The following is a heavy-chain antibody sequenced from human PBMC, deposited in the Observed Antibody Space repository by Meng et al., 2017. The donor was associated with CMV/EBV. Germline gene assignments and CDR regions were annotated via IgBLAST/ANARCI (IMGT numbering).Heavy chain of an antibody. D-gene: IGHD6-13*01. CDR3: AKVSAAAYYFDY. Sequence: GGSLRLSCAASGFTFSSYAMSWVRQAPGKGLEWVSAISGSGGNTYYADSVKGRFTISRDNSKNTLYLQMNSLRAEDTAVYYCAKVSAAAYYFDYWGQGTLVTVSS. CDR1: GFTFSSYA. V-gene: IGHV3-23*01. CDR2: ISGSGGNT. J-gene: IGHJ4*02.